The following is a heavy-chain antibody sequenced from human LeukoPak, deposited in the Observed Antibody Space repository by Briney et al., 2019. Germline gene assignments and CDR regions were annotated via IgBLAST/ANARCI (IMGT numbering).Heavy chain of an antibody. CDR1: GGSISSYY. D-gene: IGHD3-22*01. CDR3: ARVSMIVVPGAFDI. J-gene: IGHJ3*02. CDR2: IYYSGST. V-gene: IGHV4-59*01. Sequence: SETLSLTCTVSGGSISSYYWSWIRQPPGKGLEWIGYIYYSGSTNYNPSLKSRVTISVDTSKNQFSLKLSSVTAADTTVYYCARVSMIVVPGAFDIWGQGTIVTVSS.